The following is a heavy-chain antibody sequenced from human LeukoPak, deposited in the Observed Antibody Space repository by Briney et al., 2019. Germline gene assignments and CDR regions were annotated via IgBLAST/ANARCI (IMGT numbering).Heavy chain of an antibody. J-gene: IGHJ6*03. V-gene: IGHV4-59*08. Sequence: SETLSLTCTVSGGSISSYYWSWIRQPPGKGLEWIGYIYYSGSTNYNPSLKSRVTISVDTSKNQFSLKLSSVTAADTAVYYCARGSPVSYGKLVDYYYYYMDVWGKGTTVTVSS. CDR3: ARGSPVSYGKLVDYYYYYMDV. CDR2: IYYSGST. D-gene: IGHD5-18*01. CDR1: GGSISSYY.